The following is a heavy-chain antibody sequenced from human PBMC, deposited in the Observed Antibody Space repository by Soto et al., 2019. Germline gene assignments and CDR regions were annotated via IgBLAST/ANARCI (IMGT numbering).Heavy chain of an antibody. CDR3: AKRGGFGELIRTQYYYYYGMDV. J-gene: IGHJ6*02. CDR2: ISGSGGST. CDR1: GFTFSSYA. Sequence: PGGSLSLSCAASGFTFSSYAMSWVRQAPGKGLEWVSAISGSGGSTYYADSVKGRFTISRDNSKNTLYLQMNSLRAEDTAVYYCAKRGGFGELIRTQYYYYYGMDVWGQGTTVTVSS. V-gene: IGHV3-23*01. D-gene: IGHD3-10*01.